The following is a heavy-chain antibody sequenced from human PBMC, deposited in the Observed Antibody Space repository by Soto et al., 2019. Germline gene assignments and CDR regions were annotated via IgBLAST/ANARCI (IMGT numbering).Heavy chain of an antibody. CDR2: SYYSGST. CDR1: GGSISSSSYY. V-gene: IGHV4-39*01. D-gene: IGHD2-15*01. J-gene: IGHJ4*02. Sequence: QLQLQESGPGLVKPSETLSLTCTVSGGSISSSSYYWGWIRQPPGKGLEWIGSSYYSGSTYYNPSLKSRVTISVDTSKNQFSLKLRSVTAADTAVYYCARHTPAISISDHWGQGTLVTVSS. CDR3: ARHTPAISISDH.